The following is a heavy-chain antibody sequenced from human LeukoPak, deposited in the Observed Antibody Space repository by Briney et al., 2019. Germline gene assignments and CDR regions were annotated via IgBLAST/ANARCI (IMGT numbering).Heavy chain of an antibody. V-gene: IGHV4-59*01. Sequence: SETLSLTCTVSGGSISSYYWSWIRQPPGKGLEWIGYIYYSGSTNYNPSLKSRVTISVDTSKNQFSLKLSSVTAADTAVYYCARGGIGRAARSTLDYRGQGTLVTVSS. CDR2: IYYSGST. CDR3: ARGGIGRAARSTLDY. CDR1: GGSISSYY. J-gene: IGHJ4*02. D-gene: IGHD6-6*01.